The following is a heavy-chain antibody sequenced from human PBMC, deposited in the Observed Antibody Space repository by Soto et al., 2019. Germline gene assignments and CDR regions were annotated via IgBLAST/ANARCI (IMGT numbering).Heavy chain of an antibody. CDR2: IFYSGST. CDR1: GGSVSSGAYY. Sequence: QEQLQESGPGLVKPSQTLSLTCTVSGGSVSSGAYYWSWIRQHPGKGLEWVGYIFYSGSTYYNPSLKSRVTISVDTSKNQFSLKLSSVTAADTAVYYCASVVPAATFDYWGQGTLVTVSS. J-gene: IGHJ4*02. V-gene: IGHV4-31*03. D-gene: IGHD2-2*01. CDR3: ASVVPAATFDY.